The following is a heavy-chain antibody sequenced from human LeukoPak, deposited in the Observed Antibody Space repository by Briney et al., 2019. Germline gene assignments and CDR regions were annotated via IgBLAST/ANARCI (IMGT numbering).Heavy chain of an antibody. CDR1: GYTFTTYG. CDR2: ISGYNGNT. D-gene: IGHD3-3*01. V-gene: IGHV1-18*01. J-gene: IGHJ4*02. Sequence: ASVKVSCKTSGYTFTTYGIIWVRQAPGQGLEWLGWISGYNGNTESAQRLQGRVTLTTDTSTSTAYMELRSLRSDDTAVYYCARGDDFWSSSGDYWGQGTLVSVSS. CDR3: ARGDDFWSSSGDY.